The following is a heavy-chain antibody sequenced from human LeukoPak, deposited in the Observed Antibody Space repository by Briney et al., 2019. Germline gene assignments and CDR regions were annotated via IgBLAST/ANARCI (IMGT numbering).Heavy chain of an antibody. J-gene: IGHJ6*02. CDR1: GFTVSSNY. V-gene: IGHV3-66*01. CDR3: AKDDSSGPRELYYHGMDV. CDR2: IFSGGST. Sequence: GGSLRLSCAAAGFTVSSNYMSWVRQAPGKGLEWVSVIFSGGSTYYADSVKGRFTISRDNSKNTLHLQMNSLRAEDTAVYYCAKDDSSGPRELYYHGMDVWGQGTTVTVSS. D-gene: IGHD3-22*01.